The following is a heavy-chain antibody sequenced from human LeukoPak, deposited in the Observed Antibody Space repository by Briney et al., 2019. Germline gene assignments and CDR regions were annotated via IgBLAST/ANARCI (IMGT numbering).Heavy chain of an antibody. CDR2: IYHSGST. Sequence: SETLSLTCAVSGYSISSGYYWGWIRQPPGKGLEWIGSIYHSGSTYYNPSLKSRVTISVDTSKNQFSLKLSSVTAADTAVYYCARGGYFDWPYYFAYWGQGTLVTVSS. V-gene: IGHV4-38-2*01. CDR1: GYSISSGYY. CDR3: ARGGYFDWPYYFAY. J-gene: IGHJ4*02. D-gene: IGHD3-9*01.